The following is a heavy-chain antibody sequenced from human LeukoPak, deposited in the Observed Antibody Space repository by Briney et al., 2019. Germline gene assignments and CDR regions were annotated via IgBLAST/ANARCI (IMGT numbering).Heavy chain of an antibody. J-gene: IGHJ3*02. D-gene: IGHD2-2*01. CDR3: ATGYCSSTSCLQDAFDI. CDR2: IIPIFGTA. V-gene: IGHV1-69*13. CDR1: GYTLTELS. Sequence: SVKVSCKVSGYTLTELSMHWVRQAPGQGLEWMGGIIPIFGTANYAQKFQGRVTITADESTSTAYMELSSLRSEDTAVYYCATGYCSSTSCLQDAFDIWGQGTMVTVSS.